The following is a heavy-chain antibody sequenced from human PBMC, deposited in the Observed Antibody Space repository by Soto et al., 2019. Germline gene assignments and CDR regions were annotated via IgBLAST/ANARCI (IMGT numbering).Heavy chain of an antibody. V-gene: IGHV3-7*03. D-gene: IGHD3-10*01. CDR1: GFTFSTHA. CDR2: FSGSEQ. CDR3: SRENWFQDY. Sequence: GGSLRLSCVASGFTFSTHAMSWVRQVPGKGLEWVSTFSGSEQYYVDSVKGRFTISRDNAKNSLYLQMNSLRAGDTALYYCSRENWFQDYWGQGTLVTVSS. J-gene: IGHJ4*02.